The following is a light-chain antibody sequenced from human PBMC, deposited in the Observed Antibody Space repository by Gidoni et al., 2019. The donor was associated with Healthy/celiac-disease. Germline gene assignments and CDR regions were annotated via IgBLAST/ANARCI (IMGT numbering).Light chain of an antibody. CDR1: SSDVGGYNY. CDR2: DVS. J-gene: IGLJ2*01. Sequence: QSALTQPASVSGSPGPSITISCTGTSSDVGGYNYVSWYQQHPGKAPKLMIYDVSNRPSGVSNRFSGSKSGNTASLTISGLQAEDEADYYFSSYTSSSTNVVFGGGTKLTVL. CDR3: SSYTSSSTNVV. V-gene: IGLV2-14*03.